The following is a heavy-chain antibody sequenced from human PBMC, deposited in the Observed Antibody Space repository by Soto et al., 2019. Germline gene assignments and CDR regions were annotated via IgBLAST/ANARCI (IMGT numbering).Heavy chain of an antibody. V-gene: IGHV4-4*02. Sequence: QVQLQESGPGLVKPSGTLSLTCAVSGGSISSSNWWSWVRQPPGKGLEWIGEIYHSGSTNYNPSLKSRVTISVDKSKNKFSLKLSSVTAADTAVYYCASRPDSSGYYYGSLYWGQGTLVTVSS. CDR3: ASRPDSSGYYYGSLY. D-gene: IGHD3-22*01. CDR2: IYHSGST. J-gene: IGHJ4*02. CDR1: GGSISSSNW.